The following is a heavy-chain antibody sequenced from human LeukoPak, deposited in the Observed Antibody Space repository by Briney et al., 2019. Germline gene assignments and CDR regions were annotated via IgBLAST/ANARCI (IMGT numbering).Heavy chain of an antibody. J-gene: IGHJ4*02. CDR1: GFTFSRYG. Sequence: GGSLRLSCAASGFTFSRYGMSWVRQAPGKGLEWVSAITGRGVRAYNGDSVKGRFTISRDTSENTVYLQMNSLRGDDTAVYYCANGAHPDSSHYYFDYWGQGALVTVSS. V-gene: IGHV3-23*01. D-gene: IGHD2-2*01. CDR3: ANGAHPDSSHYYFDY. CDR2: ITGRGVRA.